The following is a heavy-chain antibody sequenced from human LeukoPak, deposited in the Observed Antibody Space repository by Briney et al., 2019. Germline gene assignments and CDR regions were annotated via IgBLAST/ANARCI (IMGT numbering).Heavy chain of an antibody. V-gene: IGHV3-48*03. CDR1: GFTFSSYE. J-gene: IGHJ4*02. D-gene: IGHD6-13*01. Sequence: GGSLRLSCAASGFTFSSYEMNWVRQAPGKGLEGVSYINSSGSTIYYADSVKGRFTISRDNAKNSLYLQMNSLRAEDTAVYYCAREGGSSWPFDYWGQGTLVTVSS. CDR3: AREGGSSWPFDY. CDR2: INSSGSTI.